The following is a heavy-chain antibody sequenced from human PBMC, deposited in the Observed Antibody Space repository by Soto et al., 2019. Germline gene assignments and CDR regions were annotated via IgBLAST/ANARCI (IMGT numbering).Heavy chain of an antibody. D-gene: IGHD3-16*01. Sequence: SETLSLTCAVSGASIRSYHWSWIRQPAGKGLEWIGRMQHTGNTNYNPSLKSRVTMSVDTSKNQISLKMTSVTAADTAVYFCAKDVSSRRWFDPWGQGILVTV. V-gene: IGHV4-4*07. J-gene: IGHJ5*02. CDR1: GASIRSYH. CDR3: AKDVSSRRWFDP. CDR2: MQHTGNT.